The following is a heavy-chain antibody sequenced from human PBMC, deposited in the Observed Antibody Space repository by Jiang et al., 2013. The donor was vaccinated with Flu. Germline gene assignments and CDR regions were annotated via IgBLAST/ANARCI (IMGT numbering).Heavy chain of an antibody. CDR1: GGSMSSRDYY. CDR2: IFYSGTG. D-gene: IGHD2-15*01. CDR3: ARLRDIWGAFDL. Sequence: LLKPSETLSLTCSVSGGSMSSRDYYWAWIRQPPGRGLEWIATIFYSGTGYYNPSFKSRVAISVDTSKNQFSLKVISVTAADTAMFYCARLRDIWGAFDLWGQGTMVTVSS. V-gene: IGHV4-39*01. J-gene: IGHJ3*01.